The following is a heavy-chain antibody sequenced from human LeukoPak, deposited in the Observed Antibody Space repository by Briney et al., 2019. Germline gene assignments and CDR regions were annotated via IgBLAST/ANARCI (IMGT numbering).Heavy chain of an antibody. CDR1: VGSISSGGYY. Sequence: SETLSLTWTVSVGSISSGGYYWSWIRQHPGKGLEWIGYIYYSGSTYYNPSLKSRVTISVDTSKNQFSLKLSSVTAADTAVYYCARAETMIVVSHWGQGTLVTVSS. D-gene: IGHD3-22*01. J-gene: IGHJ4*02. V-gene: IGHV4-31*02. CDR2: IYYSGST. CDR3: ARAETMIVVSH.